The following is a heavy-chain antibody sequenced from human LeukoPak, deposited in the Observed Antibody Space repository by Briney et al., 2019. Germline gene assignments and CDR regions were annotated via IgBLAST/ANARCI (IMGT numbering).Heavy chain of an antibody. CDR1: GFTFSSFW. Sequence: GGTLRLSCAASGFTFSSFWMSWVRQAPGKGLEWVANIKEDGSEKNYVHSVKGRFTISRDNAKNSLFLQMNSLRAEDTAVFYCARGYTVGDWGQGTLVTVSS. CDR2: IKEDGSEK. D-gene: IGHD4-23*01. J-gene: IGHJ4*02. CDR3: ARGYTVGD. V-gene: IGHV3-7*04.